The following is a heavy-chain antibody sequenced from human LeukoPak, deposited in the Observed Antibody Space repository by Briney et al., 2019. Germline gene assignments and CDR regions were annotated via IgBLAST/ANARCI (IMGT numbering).Heavy chain of an antibody. CDR2: INPNSGGT. V-gene: IGHV1-2*02. D-gene: IGHD3-22*01. J-gene: IGHJ3*02. CDR1: GYTFTSYY. CDR3: ARDGPYYYDSSGYYHSRIDAFDI. Sequence: GASVKVSCKASGYTFTSYYMHWVRQAPGQGLVWMGWINPNSGGTNYAQKFQGRVTMTRDTSISTAYMELSRVSSADTAVYYCARDGPYYYDSSGYYHSRIDAFDIWGQGTMVTVSS.